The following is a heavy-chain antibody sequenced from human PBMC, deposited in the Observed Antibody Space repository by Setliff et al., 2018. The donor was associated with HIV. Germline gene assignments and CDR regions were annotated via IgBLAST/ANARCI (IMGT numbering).Heavy chain of an antibody. CDR3: ARESRDIVATSPLDY. D-gene: IGHD5-12*01. CDR1: GYTFTGYY. CDR2: IDPNSGGT. V-gene: IGHV1-2*06. J-gene: IGHJ4*02. Sequence: GASVKVSCKASGYTFTGYYMHWVRQAPGQGLEWMGRIDPNSGGTNYAQKSQGRVTMTRDTSISTAYMELSRLRSDDTAVYYCARESRDIVATSPLDYWGQGTLVTVSS.